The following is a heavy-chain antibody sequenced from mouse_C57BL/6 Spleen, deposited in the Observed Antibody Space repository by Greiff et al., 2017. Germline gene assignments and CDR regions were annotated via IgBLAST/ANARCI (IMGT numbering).Heavy chain of an antibody. CDR2: IYPGDGDT. CDR3: AGYSTVVAEDYFDY. D-gene: IGHD1-1*01. Sequence: VQLVESGPELVKPGASVKISCKASGYAFSSSWMNWVQQRPGKGLEWIGRIYPGDGDTNYNGKFKGKATLTADKSSSTAYMQLSSLTSEDSAVYFCAGYSTVVAEDYFDYWGQGTTLTVSS. V-gene: IGHV1-82*01. CDR1: GYAFSSSW. J-gene: IGHJ2*01.